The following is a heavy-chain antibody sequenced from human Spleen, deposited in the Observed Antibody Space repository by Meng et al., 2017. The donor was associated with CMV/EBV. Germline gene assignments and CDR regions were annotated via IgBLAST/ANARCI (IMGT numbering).Heavy chain of an antibody. V-gene: IGHV3-30*02. J-gene: IGHJ4*02. CDR1: GFIFSSFA. CDR2: VRFDGSNK. Sequence: GGSLRLSCAASGFIFSSFAMHWVRQAPGKGLEWVAFVRFDGSNKYYADSVKGRFTISRDNSKNTLYLQMNSLRAEDTAVYYCAKGVRGYYDSWGQGTLVTVSS. CDR3: AKGVRGYYDS. D-gene: IGHD3-22*01.